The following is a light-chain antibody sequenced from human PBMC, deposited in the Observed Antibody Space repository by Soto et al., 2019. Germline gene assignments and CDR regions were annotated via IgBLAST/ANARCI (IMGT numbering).Light chain of an antibody. CDR2: AAS. CDR3: QQSYSTLAA. J-gene: IGKJ1*01. Sequence: DIQMTQSPSTVSASVGDRVTITCGASQSISSWLAWYQQKPGKAPKLLIYAASSLQSGVPSRFSGSGSGTDFTLTISSLQPEDFATYYCQQSYSTLAAFGQGTKVDIK. CDR1: QSISSW. V-gene: IGKV1-39*01.